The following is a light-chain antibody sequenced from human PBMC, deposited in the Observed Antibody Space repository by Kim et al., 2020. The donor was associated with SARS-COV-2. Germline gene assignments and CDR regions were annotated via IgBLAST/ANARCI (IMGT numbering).Light chain of an antibody. J-gene: IGLJ2*01. V-gene: IGLV6-57*04. CDR1: SGNIADNY. Sequence: LTQPHSVSESPGNTVTISCTRSSGNIADNYVQWYQQRPGSAPTIVIYEDNERPSGVPDRFSGSIDTSSSSASLTISGLKTEDEADYYCQSYDISNVIFGGGTQLTVL. CDR3: QSYDISNVI. CDR2: EDN.